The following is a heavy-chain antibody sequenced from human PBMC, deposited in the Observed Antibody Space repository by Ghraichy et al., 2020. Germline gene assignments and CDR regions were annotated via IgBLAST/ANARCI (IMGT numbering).Heavy chain of an antibody. CDR1: GGSISSGGYY. Sequence: SETLSLTCTVSGGSISSGGYYWSWIRQHPGKGLEWIGYIYYSGSTYYNPSLKSRVTISVDTSKNQFSLKLSSVTAADTAVHYCARNPFGGYDYVWGQGTLVTVSS. CDR2: IYYSGST. V-gene: IGHV4-31*03. D-gene: IGHD5-12*01. CDR3: ARNPFGGYDYV. J-gene: IGHJ4*02.